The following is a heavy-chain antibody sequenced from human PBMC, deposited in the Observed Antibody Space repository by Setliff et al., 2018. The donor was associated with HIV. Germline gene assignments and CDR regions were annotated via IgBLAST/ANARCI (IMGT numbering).Heavy chain of an antibody. CDR2: IFYTESTNYTPSINST. D-gene: IGHD3-10*02. CDR3: AKVLGTYYSDRGAFYLKGYFDY. Sequence: SETLSLTCTVSGGSFNSYYWSWIRQSPGEGLEWIGYIFYTESTNYTPSINSTNYNPSLKSRVTVSLDTSQNHLSLNLSSVTAADTAVYYCAKVLGTYYSDRGAFYLKGYFDYWGQGTLVTVSS. CDR1: GGSFNSYY. V-gene: IGHV4-59*01. J-gene: IGHJ4*02.